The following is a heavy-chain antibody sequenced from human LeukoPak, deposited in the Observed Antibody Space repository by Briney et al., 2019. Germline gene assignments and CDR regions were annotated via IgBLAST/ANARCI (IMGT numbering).Heavy chain of an antibody. D-gene: IGHD1-20*01. CDR1: GFAFSSYS. CDR3: AKGPGNWIANFDY. Sequence: PGGSLRLSCAASGFAFSSYSMNWVRQAPGKGLEWISYVTYNGATMYYADSVKGRFTASRDNGKNSLYLQMNSLRAEDTAVYYCAKGPGNWIANFDYWGQGTLVTVSS. CDR2: VTYNGATM. V-gene: IGHV3-48*04. J-gene: IGHJ4*02.